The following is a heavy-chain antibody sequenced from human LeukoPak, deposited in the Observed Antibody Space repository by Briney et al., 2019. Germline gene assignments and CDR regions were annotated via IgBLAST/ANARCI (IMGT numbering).Heavy chain of an antibody. D-gene: IGHD1-26*01. J-gene: IGHJ4*02. CDR2: IIPIFGTA. CDR1: GGTFSSYA. Sequence: SVKVSCKASGGTFSSYAISWVRQAPGQGLEWMGGIIPIFGTANYAQKFQGRVTITADESTSTAYMELSSLRSEDTAVYYCARDRYSGSYHFDYWGQGTLVTVSS. V-gene: IGHV1-69*13. CDR3: ARDRYSGSYHFDY.